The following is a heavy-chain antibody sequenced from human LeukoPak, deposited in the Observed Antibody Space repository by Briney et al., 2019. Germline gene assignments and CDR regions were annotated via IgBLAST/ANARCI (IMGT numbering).Heavy chain of an antibody. CDR2: ISYDGSNK. V-gene: IGHV3-30-3*01. Sequence: PGGSLRLSCAASGFTFSSYTMHWVRQAPGKGLGWVAVISYDGSNKYYADSVKGRFTISRDNSKNTLYLQMNSLRAEDTAVYYCARDPGTGFWSGYYHGDYFDYWGQGTLVTVSS. CDR3: ARDPGTGFWSGYYHGDYFDY. CDR1: GFTFSSYT. J-gene: IGHJ4*02. D-gene: IGHD3-3*01.